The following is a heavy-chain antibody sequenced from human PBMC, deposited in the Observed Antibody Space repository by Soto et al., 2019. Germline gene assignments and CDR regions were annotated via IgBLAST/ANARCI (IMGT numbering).Heavy chain of an antibody. CDR3: ATRYYFHSDPPL. CDR1: GFTFTNYA. CDR2: ISDSGSIA. D-gene: IGHD3-22*01. Sequence: EVQLLESGGGLVQPGGSLRLSCAGAGFTFTNYAMSWVRQAPGKGLEWVSGISDSGSIAYYADSVKGRFTMSRDNSKETLYLQMNRLRAEDTAMYYCATRYYFHSDPPLWGQGTLVTVSS. J-gene: IGHJ4*02. V-gene: IGHV3-23*01.